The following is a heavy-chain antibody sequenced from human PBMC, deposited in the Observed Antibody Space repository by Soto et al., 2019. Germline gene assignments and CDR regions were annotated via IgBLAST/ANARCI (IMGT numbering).Heavy chain of an antibody. D-gene: IGHD5-12*01. V-gene: IGHV1-69*04. Sequence: SVKVSCKASGGTFSSHTISWVRQAPGQGLEWMGRIIPILGIANYAQKFQGRVTITADNSTSTAYMELSSLRSEDTAVYYCARDPGFDGRYYHMDVWGQGTTVTVSS. CDR1: GGTFSSHT. J-gene: IGHJ6*03. CDR2: IIPILGIA. CDR3: ARDPGFDGRYYHMDV.